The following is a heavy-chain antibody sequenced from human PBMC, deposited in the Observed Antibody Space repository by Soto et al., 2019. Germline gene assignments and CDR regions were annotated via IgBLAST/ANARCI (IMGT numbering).Heavy chain of an antibody. CDR1: GFTFSSYG. CDR3: ARVLKDSSSWYHYYYYYGMDV. CDR2: IWYDGSNK. J-gene: IGHJ6*02. D-gene: IGHD6-13*01. Sequence: QVQLVESGGGVVQPGRSLRLSCAASGFTFSSYGMHWVRQAPGKGLEWVAVIWYDGSNKYYADSVKGRFTISRDNSKNTLYLHMNSLRAEDTAVYYCARVLKDSSSWYHYYYYYGMDVWGQGTTVTVSS. V-gene: IGHV3-33*01.